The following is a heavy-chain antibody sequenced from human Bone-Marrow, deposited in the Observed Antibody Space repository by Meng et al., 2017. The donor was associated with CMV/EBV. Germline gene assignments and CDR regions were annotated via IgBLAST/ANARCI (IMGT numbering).Heavy chain of an antibody. Sequence: ASVKVSCKASGYTFTSYYMLWVRQAPGQGLEWMGWINPNSGGTNYAQKFQGRVTMTRDTSISTAYMELSRLRSDDTAVYYCARGFLEWLLIDYWGQGTLVTVSS. J-gene: IGHJ4*02. CDR2: INPNSGGT. D-gene: IGHD3-3*01. CDR3: ARGFLEWLLIDY. V-gene: IGHV1-2*02. CDR1: GYTFTSYY.